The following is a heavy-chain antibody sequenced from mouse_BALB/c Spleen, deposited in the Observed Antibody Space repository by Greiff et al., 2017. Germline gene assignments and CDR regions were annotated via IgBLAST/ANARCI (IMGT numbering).Heavy chain of an antibody. Sequence: VQLQQSGAELVRPGALVKLSCKASGFNIKDYYMHWVKQRPEQGLEWIGWIDPENGNTIYDPKFQGKASITADTSSNTAYLQLSSLTSEDTAVYYCARGLSKVLDYWGQGTTLTVSS. J-gene: IGHJ2*01. D-gene: IGHD1-3*01. CDR2: IDPENGNT. V-gene: IGHV14-1*02. CDR3: ARGLSKVLDY. CDR1: GFNIKDYY.